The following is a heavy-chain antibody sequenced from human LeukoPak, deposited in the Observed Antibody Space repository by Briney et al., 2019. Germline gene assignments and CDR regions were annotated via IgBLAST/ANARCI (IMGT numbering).Heavy chain of an antibody. V-gene: IGHV4-4*09. Sequence: PSETLSLTCTVSGGSISPYFWSWIRQSPGKRLEWIGYIYNDGSTKYNPSLKSRVTISADTSKRQFSLNLRSVTAADTAVYYCARRQTYFDYWGQGTLVTVSS. CDR3: ARRQTYFDY. CDR2: IYNDGST. CDR1: GGSISPYF. J-gene: IGHJ4*02.